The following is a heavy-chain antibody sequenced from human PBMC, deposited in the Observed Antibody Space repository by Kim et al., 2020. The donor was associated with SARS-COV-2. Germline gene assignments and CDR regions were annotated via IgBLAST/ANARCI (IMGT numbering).Heavy chain of an antibody. CDR3: ARDLGYSGSYRIHADDAFDI. Sequence: GGSLRLSCAASGFTVSSNYMSWVRQAPGKGLEWVSVIYSGGSTYYADSVKGRFTISRDNSKNTLYLQMNSLRAEDTAVYYCARDLGYSGSYRIHADDAFDIWGQGTMVTVSS. D-gene: IGHD1-26*01. CDR2: IYSGGST. V-gene: IGHV3-53*01. CDR1: GFTVSSNY. J-gene: IGHJ3*02.